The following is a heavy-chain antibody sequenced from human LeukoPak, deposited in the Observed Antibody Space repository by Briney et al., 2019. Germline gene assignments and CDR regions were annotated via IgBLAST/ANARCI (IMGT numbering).Heavy chain of an antibody. CDR3: AREYRRSSYAFDI. CDR2: IYYSVST. D-gene: IGHD6-6*01. J-gene: IGHJ3*02. CDR1: GGSISSVDYY. Sequence: SETLSLTCTVSGGSISSVDYYWSWIRQPPGKGLEWIGYIYYSVSTYYNPSLKSRVTISIDTSKNQFSLKLSSVTAADTAVYYCAREYRRSSYAFDIWGQGAMVTVSS. V-gene: IGHV4-30-4*08.